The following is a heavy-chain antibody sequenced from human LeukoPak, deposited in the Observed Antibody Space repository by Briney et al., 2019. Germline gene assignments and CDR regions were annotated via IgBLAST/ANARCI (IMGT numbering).Heavy chain of an antibody. D-gene: IGHD1-26*01. CDR3: ARSSGSYWDWFDP. CDR1: GGSISSYY. Sequence: SETLSLTCTVSGGSISSYYWSWIRQPPGKGLEWIGYIYYSGSTNYNPSLKSRVTISVDTSKNQFSLKLSSVTAADTAVYYCARSSGSYWDWFDPWGQGTLVTVSS. J-gene: IGHJ5*02. CDR2: IYYSGST. V-gene: IGHV4-59*01.